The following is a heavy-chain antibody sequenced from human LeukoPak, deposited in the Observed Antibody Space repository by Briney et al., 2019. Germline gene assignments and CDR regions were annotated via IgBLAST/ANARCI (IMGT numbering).Heavy chain of an antibody. Sequence: ASVKVSCKASGYTFTGYYIHWVRQAPGQGLEWLGWINPHTGDTYHAQKFQGRVTMTSDASVNTAYLQLSRLKSDDTAIYYCARGEAPEDKWGQGTLVTVSS. CDR3: ARGEAPEDK. J-gene: IGHJ4*02. V-gene: IGHV1-2*02. CDR1: GYTFTGYY. CDR2: INPHTGDT.